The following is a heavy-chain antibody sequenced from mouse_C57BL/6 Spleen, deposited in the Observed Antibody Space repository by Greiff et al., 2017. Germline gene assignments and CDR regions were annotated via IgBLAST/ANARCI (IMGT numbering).Heavy chain of an antibody. V-gene: IGHV1-76*01. CDR1: GYTFTDYY. CDR3: ARGPIMDY. J-gene: IGHJ2*01. CDR2: IYPGSGNT. Sequence: VQLQESGAELVRPGASVKLSCKASGYTFTDYYINWVKQRPGQGLEWIARIYPGSGNTYYNEKFKGKATLTAEKSSSTAYMQLSSLTSEDSAVYFCARGPIMDYWGQGTTLTVSS.